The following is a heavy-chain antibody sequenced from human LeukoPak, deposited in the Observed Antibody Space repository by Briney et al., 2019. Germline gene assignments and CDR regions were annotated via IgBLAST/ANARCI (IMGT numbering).Heavy chain of an antibody. J-gene: IGHJ4*02. Sequence: PGGSLRLSCAASGFIFSTYVMTWVRQAPGKGLEWVSATSGSGDRTYYADSVKGRFTITRDNSKNTLYLQMNSLRAEDTAVYYCAKGGTAMDYWGQGTLVTVSS. CDR1: GFIFSTYV. CDR3: AKGGTAMDY. V-gene: IGHV3-23*01. CDR2: TSGSGDRT. D-gene: IGHD5-18*01.